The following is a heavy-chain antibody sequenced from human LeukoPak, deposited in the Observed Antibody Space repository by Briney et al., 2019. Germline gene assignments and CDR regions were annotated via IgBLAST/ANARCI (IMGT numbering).Heavy chain of an antibody. D-gene: IGHD5-12*01. CDR1: GLTFSRYA. J-gene: IGHJ6*02. CDR3: ARDISGSDYYYYYGMDV. Sequence: GGSLRLSCSASGLTFSRYAMTWVRQAPGKGLEWVSSIHAGGDFTYYADSVRGRFTVSRDNSKSSLYLQMNGLRAEDTALYYCARDISGSDYYYYYGMDVWGQGTTVTVSS. CDR2: IHAGGDFT. V-gene: IGHV3-23*01.